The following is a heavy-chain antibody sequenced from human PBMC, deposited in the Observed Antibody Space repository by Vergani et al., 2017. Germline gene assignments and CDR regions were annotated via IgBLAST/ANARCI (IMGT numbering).Heavy chain of an antibody. D-gene: IGHD6-13*01. J-gene: IGHJ4*02. Sequence: QVQLVQSGAEVKKPGASVKVSCKASGYTFTSYAMHWVRQAPGQRLEWMGWSNSGNGNTKYSQEFQDRVTITADKSTSTAYMELSSLRSEDTAVYYCAREVNRAAAGTGPGDYWGQGTLVTVSS. CDR1: GYTFTSYA. CDR2: SNSGNGNT. CDR3: AREVNRAAAGTGPGDY. V-gene: IGHV1-3*02.